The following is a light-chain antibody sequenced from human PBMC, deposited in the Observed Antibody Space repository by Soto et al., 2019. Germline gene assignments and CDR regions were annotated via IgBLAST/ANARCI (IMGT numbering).Light chain of an antibody. CDR2: EVS. V-gene: IGLV2-14*01. CDR1: RSDVGGYKY. J-gene: IGLJ2*01. CDR3: SSYTTSTSFIL. Sequence: QSVLTQPASVSGSPGQSITISCTGTRSDVGGYKYVSWYQQHPGKAPKLMIYEVSNRPSGVSNRFSGSKSGNTASLTISGLQAEDEAYYYCSSYTTSTSFILFGGGTKVTVL.